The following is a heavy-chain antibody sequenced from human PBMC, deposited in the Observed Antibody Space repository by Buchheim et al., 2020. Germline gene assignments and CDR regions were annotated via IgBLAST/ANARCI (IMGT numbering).Heavy chain of an antibody. D-gene: IGHD6-19*01. V-gene: IGHV3-21*01. J-gene: IGHJ6*02. CDR2: ISSSSSYI. CDR1: GFTFSSYS. Sequence: EVQLVESGGGLVKPGGSLRLSCAASGFTFSSYSMNWVRQAPGKGLEWVSSISSSSSYIYYADSVKGRFTISRDNAKNSLYLQMNSLRAEDTAVYYCARDSAVAGPTQPNYYYGMDVWGQGTT. CDR3: ARDSAVAGPTQPNYYYGMDV.